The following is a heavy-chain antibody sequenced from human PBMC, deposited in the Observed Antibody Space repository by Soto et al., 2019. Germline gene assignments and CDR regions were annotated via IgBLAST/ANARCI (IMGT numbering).Heavy chain of an antibody. V-gene: IGHV3-23*01. CDR2: ISGSGGSS. CDR3: AKDPIWFGELGNNYYYDGMDA. J-gene: IGHJ6*02. D-gene: IGHD3-10*01. CDR1: GFTFSNYA. Sequence: GGSLRLSCAASGFTFSNYAMSWVRQAPGKGLEWVSAISGSGGSSYYADSVKGRFTISRDNSKNTLYLQMNSLRAEDTAVYYCAKDPIWFGELGNNYYYDGMDAWGQGTTVTVSS.